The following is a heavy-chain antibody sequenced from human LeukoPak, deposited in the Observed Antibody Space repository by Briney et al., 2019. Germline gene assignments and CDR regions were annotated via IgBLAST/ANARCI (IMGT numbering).Heavy chain of an antibody. CDR3: ARDLGGEYCSSTSCYGAFDI. J-gene: IGHJ3*02. D-gene: IGHD2-2*01. CDR1: GFTFSSYS. CDR2: ISSSSSYI. V-gene: IGHV3-21*01. Sequence: GGSLRLSCAASGFTFSSYSMNWVRQAPGKGLEWVSSISSSSSYIYYADSVKGRFTISRDNAKNSLYLQMNSLRAEDTAVYYCARDLGGEYCSSTSCYGAFDIWGQGTMVTVSS.